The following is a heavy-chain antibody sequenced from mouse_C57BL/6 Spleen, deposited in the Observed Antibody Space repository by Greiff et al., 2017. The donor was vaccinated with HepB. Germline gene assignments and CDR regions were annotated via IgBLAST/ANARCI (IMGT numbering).Heavy chain of an antibody. J-gene: IGHJ3*01. CDR1: GYSFTDYY. Sequence: VQLQQSGPVLVKPGASVKMSCKASGYSFTDYYMNWVKQSHGKSLEWIGVINPYNGGTSYNQKFKGKATLTVDKSSSPAYMELNSLTSEDSAVYYYARDGYVSAFGYWGQVTLVTVSA. CDR3: ARDGYVSAFGY. V-gene: IGHV1-19*01. CDR2: INPYNGGT. D-gene: IGHD1-2*01.